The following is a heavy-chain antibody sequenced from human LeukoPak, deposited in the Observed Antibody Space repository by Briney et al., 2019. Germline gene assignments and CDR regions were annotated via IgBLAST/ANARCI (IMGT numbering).Heavy chain of an antibody. CDR3: ARDQDSSGWYTSGGWFDP. CDR2: IYHSGFT. V-gene: IGHV4-38-2*02. Sequence: SETLSLTCAVSGYSISSGYYWGWIRQPPGKGLEWIGSIYHSGFTYYNPSLKSRVTMSVDTSKNQFSLKLSSVTAADTAVYYCARDQDSSGWYTSGGWFDPWGQGTLVTVSS. D-gene: IGHD6-19*01. J-gene: IGHJ5*02. CDR1: GYSISSGYY.